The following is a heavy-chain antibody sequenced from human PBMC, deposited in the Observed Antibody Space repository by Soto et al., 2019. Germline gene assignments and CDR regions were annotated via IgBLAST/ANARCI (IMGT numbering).Heavy chain of an antibody. CDR3: ARGGYSSSFWWFDP. V-gene: IGHV4-59*01. CDR1: GGSISSYY. CDR2: IYYSGST. J-gene: IGHJ5*02. D-gene: IGHD6-13*01. Sequence: SETLSLTCTVSGGSISSYYWSWIRQPPGKGLEWIGYIYYSGSTNYNPSLKSRVTISVDTSKNQFSLKLSSVTAADTAVYYCARGGYSSSFWWFDPWGQGTRVTVS.